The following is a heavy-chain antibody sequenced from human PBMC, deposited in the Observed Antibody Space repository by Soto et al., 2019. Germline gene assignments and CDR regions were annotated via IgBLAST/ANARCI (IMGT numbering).Heavy chain of an antibody. Sequence: QVTLKESGPVLVKPTETLTLTGTVSGYSLSNTRLGVSWIRQPTGKALECLAHISAHDAKSYRTSLMTRLTIAQDTSKRQVVLTMTNMDPVVTATYYFARVLYYGMEVWGEGTTVTVSS. J-gene: IGHJ6*04. CDR1: GYSLSNTRLG. CDR2: ISAHDAK. V-gene: IGHV2-26*01. CDR3: ARVLYYGMEV.